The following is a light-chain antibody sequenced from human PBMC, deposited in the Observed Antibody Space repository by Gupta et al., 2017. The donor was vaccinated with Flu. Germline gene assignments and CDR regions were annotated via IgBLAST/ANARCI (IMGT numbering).Light chain of an antibody. Sequence: SALTHPPSASGTPGQMITLSCSGSDSNLGSNTVNWYRQFPGTDPGMLIYNNDQRHSGVPDGFSGGKSGTSVSLAISGLQSDDEADDYCAERDDGLDGYVFGAGTKVTVL. CDR3: AERDDGLDGYV. CDR1: DSNLGSNT. CDR2: NND. V-gene: IGLV1-44*01. J-gene: IGLJ1*01.